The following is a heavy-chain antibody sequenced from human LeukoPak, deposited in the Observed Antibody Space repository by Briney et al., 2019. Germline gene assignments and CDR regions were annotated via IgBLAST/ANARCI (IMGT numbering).Heavy chain of an antibody. D-gene: IGHD3-22*01. CDR2: ISTSSSYI. V-gene: IGHV3-21*01. J-gene: IGHJ1*01. Sequence: GGSLRLSCAASGFTFGSYNMNWVRQAPGKGLEWVSSISTSSSYIYYADSVKGRFTISSDNAKTSLYMQMNSLRAGDTAVYYCARDGGDSYDSSGYPFHHWGQGTLVTVSS. CDR3: ARDGGDSYDSSGYPFHH. CDR1: GFTFGSYN.